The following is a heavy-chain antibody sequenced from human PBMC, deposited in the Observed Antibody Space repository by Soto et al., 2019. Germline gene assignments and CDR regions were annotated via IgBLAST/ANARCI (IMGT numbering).Heavy chain of an antibody. CDR2: INPNSGGT. Sequence: ASVKVSCKASGYTFTGYYMHWVRQAPGQGLEWVGWINPNSGGTNYAQKFQGRVTMTRDTSISTAYMELSRLRSDDTAVYYCARDARYSSGWYGMSYYYYYGMDVWGQGTTVTVSS. D-gene: IGHD6-19*01. CDR3: ARDARYSSGWYGMSYYYYYGMDV. V-gene: IGHV1-2*02. J-gene: IGHJ6*02. CDR1: GYTFTGYY.